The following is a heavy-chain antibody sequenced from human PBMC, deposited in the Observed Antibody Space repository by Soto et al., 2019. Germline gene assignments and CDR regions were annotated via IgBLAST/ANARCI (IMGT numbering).Heavy chain of an antibody. CDR1: GGSISSYY. V-gene: IGHV4-59*01. D-gene: IGHD5-18*01. CDR2: IYYSGST. CDR3: ARDGGYNYGDNWFDP. J-gene: IGHJ5*02. Sequence: SETLSLTCTVSGGSISSYYWSWIRQPPGKGLEWIGYIYYSGSTSSHPSLKSRVTISVDTCKNQFSLKLSSVTAADTAVYYCARDGGYNYGDNWFDPWSQGTLVTVSS.